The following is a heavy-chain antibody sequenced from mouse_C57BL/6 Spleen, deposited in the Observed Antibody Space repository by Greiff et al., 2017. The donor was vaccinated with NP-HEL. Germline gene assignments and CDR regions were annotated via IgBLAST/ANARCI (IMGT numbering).Heavy chain of an antibody. CDR3: ERQDSTWDLYYFDY. D-gene: IGHD4-1*01. J-gene: IGHJ2*01. V-gene: IGHV5-6*02. CDR2: ISSGGSYT. CDR1: GFTFSSYG. Sequence: EVKLVESGGDLVKPGGSLKLSCAASGFTFSSYGMSWVRQTPDKRLEWVATISSGGSYTYYPDSVKGRFTISRDNAKNTLYLQMSSLKSEDTAMYYCERQDSTWDLYYFDYWGQGTTLTVSS.